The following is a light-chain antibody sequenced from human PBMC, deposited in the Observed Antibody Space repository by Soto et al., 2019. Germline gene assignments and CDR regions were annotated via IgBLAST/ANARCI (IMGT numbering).Light chain of an antibody. Sequence: EMLMTQSPATLSVSPGERVTLSCRASQSVNNNLAWYQQKPGQATRLLIYDASTRAAGIPASFSGSGSGTEFTLNISGLQSEDFGVYYCQHYNRWPLTFGGGTKVEIQ. CDR2: DAS. CDR1: QSVNNN. J-gene: IGKJ4*01. V-gene: IGKV3-15*01. CDR3: QHYNRWPLT.